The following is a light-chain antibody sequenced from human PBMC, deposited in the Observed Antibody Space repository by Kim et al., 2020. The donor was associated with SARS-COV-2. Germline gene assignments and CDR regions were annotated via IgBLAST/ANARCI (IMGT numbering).Light chain of an antibody. CDR3: QQYNSYWT. J-gene: IGKJ1*01. Sequence: SASVGDRVTITCRASQSISGWLAWYQQKPGKAPKLLIYDASSLEGGVPSRFSGSGYGAEFTLTISSLQPDDFATYYCQQYNSYWTFGQGTKVDIK. V-gene: IGKV1-5*01. CDR1: QSISGW. CDR2: DAS.